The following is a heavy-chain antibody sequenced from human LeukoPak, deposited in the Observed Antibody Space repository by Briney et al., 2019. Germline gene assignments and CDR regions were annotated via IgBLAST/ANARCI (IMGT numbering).Heavy chain of an antibody. Sequence: ASVKVSCKASGYTFTGYYMHWVRQAPGQGLEWMGWINPNSGGTNYAQKFQGRVTMTRDTSIRTAYMELSSLRSDDTAVYYCAREGYDSSASDAFDIWGQGTMVTVSS. D-gene: IGHD3-22*01. CDR2: INPNSGGT. CDR3: AREGYDSSASDAFDI. J-gene: IGHJ3*02. V-gene: IGHV1-2*02. CDR1: GYTFTGYY.